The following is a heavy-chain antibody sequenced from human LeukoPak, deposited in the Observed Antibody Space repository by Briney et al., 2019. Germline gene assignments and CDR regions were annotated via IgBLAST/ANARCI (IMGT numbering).Heavy chain of an antibody. Sequence: GGSLRLSCAASGFTFSSSSMDWVRQAPGKGLEGVSSISGSSNYIYQADSLKGRFTGSREKAKNSLYLQMNSLRAEDTAVYYCARMDPWYAFDIWGEGRMVTVSS. CDR1: GFTFSSSS. V-gene: IGHV3-21*01. D-gene: IGHD2-2*03. CDR2: ISGSSNYI. J-gene: IGHJ3*02. CDR3: ARMDPWYAFDI.